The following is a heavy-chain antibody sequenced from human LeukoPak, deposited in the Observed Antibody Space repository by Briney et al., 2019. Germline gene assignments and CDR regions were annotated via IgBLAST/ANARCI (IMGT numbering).Heavy chain of an antibody. V-gene: IGHV3-23*01. CDR1: GFTFSSYS. D-gene: IGHD6-19*01. Sequence: PGGSLRLSCAASGFTFSSYSMNWVRQAPGKGLEWVSSIYPSGDSTFYADSVKGRFTISRDNSKNTLYLQMSSLRTEDTAIYYCAKDVVPDSGWDLDYWGQGTLVTVSS. CDR2: IYPSGDST. J-gene: IGHJ4*02. CDR3: AKDVVPDSGWDLDY.